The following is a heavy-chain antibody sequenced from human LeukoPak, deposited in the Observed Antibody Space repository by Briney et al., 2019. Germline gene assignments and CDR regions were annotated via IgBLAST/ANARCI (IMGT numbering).Heavy chain of an antibody. CDR1: GYTFTSYA. V-gene: IGHV1-3*01. CDR2: INAGNGNT. J-gene: IGHJ4*02. Sequence: GASMKVSCKASGYTFTSYAMHWVRQAPGQRLEWMGWINAGNGNTKYSQKFQGRVTITRDTSASTACMELSSLRSEDTAVYYCARSITMIVVVRYYFDYWGQGTLVTVSP. CDR3: ARSITMIVVVRYYFDY. D-gene: IGHD3-22*01.